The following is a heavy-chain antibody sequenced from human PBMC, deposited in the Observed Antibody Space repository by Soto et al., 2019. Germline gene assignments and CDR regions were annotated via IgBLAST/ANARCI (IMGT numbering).Heavy chain of an antibody. CDR2: IYPGDSDT. Sequence: GESLKISCKGSGYSFTSYWIGWVRQMPGKGLEWMGIIYPGDSDTRYSPSFQGQVTISADKSISTAYLQWSSLKASDTAMYYCARQLYSSSWYMENYYYMDVWGKGTTVTVSS. V-gene: IGHV5-51*01. CDR3: ARQLYSSSWYMENYYYMDV. D-gene: IGHD6-13*01. J-gene: IGHJ6*03. CDR1: GYSFTSYW.